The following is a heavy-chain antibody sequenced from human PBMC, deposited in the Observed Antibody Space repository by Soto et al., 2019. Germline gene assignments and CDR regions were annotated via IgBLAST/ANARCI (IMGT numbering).Heavy chain of an antibody. Sequence: QVQLVQSGAEMKKPGSSVKVSCQSSGGTFNTYAMNWVRQAPGQGPEWMGDISPMFGAANYAPKFQGRVTTTAYESTGTSYMQVSSLTSEDTALYFCAREVQVHTPAFVYWGQGTPVTVSS. V-gene: IGHV1-69*19. CDR1: GGTFNTYA. CDR2: ISPMFGAA. D-gene: IGHD3-10*01. CDR3: AREVQVHTPAFVY. J-gene: IGHJ4*02.